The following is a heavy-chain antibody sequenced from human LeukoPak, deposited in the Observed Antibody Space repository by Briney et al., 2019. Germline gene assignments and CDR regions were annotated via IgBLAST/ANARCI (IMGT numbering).Heavy chain of an antibody. CDR2: IYSGGST. J-gene: IGHJ6*02. Sequence: PGGSLRLSCAASGFTVSSNYMSWVRQAPGKGLEWVSVIYSGGSTYYADSVKGRFTVSRDNSKNTLYLQMNSLRAEDTAVYYCARDTHCSSTSCYYYYGMDVWGQGNPGHRLL. V-gene: IGHV3-53*01. CDR1: GFTVSSNY. D-gene: IGHD2-2*01. CDR3: ARDTHCSSTSCYYYYGMDV.